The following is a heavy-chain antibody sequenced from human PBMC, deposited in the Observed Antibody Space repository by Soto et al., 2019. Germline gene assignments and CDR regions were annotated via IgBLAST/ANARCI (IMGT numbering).Heavy chain of an antibody. J-gene: IGHJ6*03. Sequence: GGSLRLSCAASGFTFSSYAMSWVRQAPGKGLEWVSAISGSGGSTYYADSVKGRFTISRDNSKNTLYLQMNSLRAEDTAVYYCAKPPEAYCSSTSFYTQDYYYYYVDVWGQGTTVTVS. CDR2: ISGSGGST. V-gene: IGHV3-23*01. D-gene: IGHD2-2*02. CDR3: AKPPEAYCSSTSFYTQDYYYYYVDV. CDR1: GFTFSSYA.